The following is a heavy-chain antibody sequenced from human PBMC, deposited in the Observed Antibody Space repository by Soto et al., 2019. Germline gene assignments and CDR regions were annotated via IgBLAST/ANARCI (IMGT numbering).Heavy chain of an antibody. D-gene: IGHD2-2*01. CDR1: GGTFSSYA. CDR2: IIPIFGTA. Sequence: VQLVQSGAEVKKPGSSVRVSCKASGGTFSSYAISWVRQAPGQGLEWMGGIIPIFGTANYAQKFQGRVTITADESTSTAYTELSILRSEDTAVYYCARAPDIVVVPAAPYGMDVWGQGTTVTVSS. V-gene: IGHV1-69*01. J-gene: IGHJ6*02. CDR3: ARAPDIVVVPAAPYGMDV.